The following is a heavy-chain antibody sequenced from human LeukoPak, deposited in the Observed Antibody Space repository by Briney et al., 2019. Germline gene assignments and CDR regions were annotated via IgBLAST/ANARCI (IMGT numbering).Heavy chain of an antibody. CDR1: GYTFTGYY. J-gene: IGHJ4*02. CDR2: INPNSGGT. D-gene: IGHD3-3*01. V-gene: IGHV1-2*06. CDR3: ARSDPTQYYDFWSGYHFDY. Sequence: ASVNVSCKASGYTFTGYYMHWVRQAPGQGLEWMGRINPNSGGTNYALKFQGRVTITADESTSTAYMELSSLRSEDTAVYYCARSDPTQYYDFWSGYHFDYWGQGTLVTVSS.